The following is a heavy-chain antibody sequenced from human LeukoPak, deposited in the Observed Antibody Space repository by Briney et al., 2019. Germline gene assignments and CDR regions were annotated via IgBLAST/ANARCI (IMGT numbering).Heavy chain of an antibody. CDR2: ISAYNGNT. J-gene: IGHJ5*02. V-gene: IGHV1-18*01. D-gene: IGHD3-3*01. CDR3: ARDPQTYYDFWSGFGWFDP. Sequence: ASVKVSCKASGYTFTSYGISWVRQAPGQGLEWTGWISAYNGNTNYAQKLQGRVTMTTDTSTSTAYMELRSLRSDDTAVYYCARDPQTYYDFWSGFGWFDPWGQGTLVTVSS. CDR1: GYTFTSYG.